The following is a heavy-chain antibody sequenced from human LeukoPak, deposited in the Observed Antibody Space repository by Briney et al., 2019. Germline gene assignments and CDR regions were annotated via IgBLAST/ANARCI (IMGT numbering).Heavy chain of an antibody. D-gene: IGHD3-16*01. Sequence: PGGSLRLSCAASGFTFSSYAMSWVRQAPGKGLEWVSAISGSAGGTYYADAMKGRFTISRDNSQNTLSLQMNSLRADDTAVYYCVRQIPGLGQGFDPWGQGILVVVSS. CDR1: GFTFSSYA. CDR2: ISGSAGGT. CDR3: VRQIPGLGQGFDP. V-gene: IGHV3-23*01. J-gene: IGHJ5*02.